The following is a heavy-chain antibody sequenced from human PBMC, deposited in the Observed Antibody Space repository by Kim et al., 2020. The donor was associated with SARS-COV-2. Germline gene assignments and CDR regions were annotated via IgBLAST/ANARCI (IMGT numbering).Heavy chain of an antibody. D-gene: IGHD6-19*01. V-gene: IGHV3-30*18. Sequence: GGSLRLSCAGSGFTFSSYGMHWVRQAPGKGLEWVAVISYDGSNKYYADSVKGRFTISRDNSKNTLYLQMNSLRAEDTAVYYCAKDRYSSGWADFDYWGQGTLVTVSS. J-gene: IGHJ4*02. CDR2: ISYDGSNK. CDR3: AKDRYSSGWADFDY. CDR1: GFTFSSYG.